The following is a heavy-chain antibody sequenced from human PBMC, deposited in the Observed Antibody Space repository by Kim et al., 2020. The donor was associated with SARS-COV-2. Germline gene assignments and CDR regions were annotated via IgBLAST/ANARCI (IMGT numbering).Heavy chain of an antibody. Sequence: GGSLRLSCAASGFTFSSYWMHWVRQAPGKGLVWVSRINSDGSSTSYADSVKGRFTISRDNAKNTLYLQMNSLRAEDTAVYYCASQLYYDILTGSLGAFDIWGQGTMVTVSS. CDR1: GFTFSSYW. CDR3: ASQLYYDILTGSLGAFDI. D-gene: IGHD3-9*01. CDR2: INSDGSST. J-gene: IGHJ3*02. V-gene: IGHV3-74*01.